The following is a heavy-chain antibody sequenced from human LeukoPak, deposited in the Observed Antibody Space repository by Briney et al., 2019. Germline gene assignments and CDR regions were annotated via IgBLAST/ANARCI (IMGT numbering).Heavy chain of an antibody. V-gene: IGHV3-33*06. Sequence: PGGSLRLSCAASGFTFSSYGMHWVRQAPGKELEWVAVIWYDGSNKYYADSVKGRFTISRDNSKNTLYLQMNSLRAEDTAVYYCAKGGGIAAAPPSDYWGQGTLVTVTS. CDR1: GFTFSSYG. J-gene: IGHJ4*02. CDR3: AKGGGIAAAPPSDY. D-gene: IGHD6-13*01. CDR2: IWYDGSNK.